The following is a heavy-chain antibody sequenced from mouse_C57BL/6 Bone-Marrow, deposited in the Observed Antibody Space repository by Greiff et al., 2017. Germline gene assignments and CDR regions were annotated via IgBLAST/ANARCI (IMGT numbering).Heavy chain of an antibody. CDR1: GYSITSGYY. V-gene: IGHV3-6*01. Sequence: DVQLQESGPGLVKPSQSLSLTCSVTGYSITSGYYWNWIRQFPGNKLEWMGYISYDGSNNYNPSLKNRISITRDTSKNQFFLKLNSVTTEDTATYYCARVGGFLFAYWGQGTLVTVSA. CDR3: ARVGGFLFAY. J-gene: IGHJ3*01. CDR2: ISYDGSN.